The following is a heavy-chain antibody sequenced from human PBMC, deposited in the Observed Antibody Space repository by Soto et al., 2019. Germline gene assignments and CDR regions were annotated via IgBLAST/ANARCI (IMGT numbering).Heavy chain of an antibody. CDR3: ARARRNWNVYYFDY. Sequence: SETLSLTCAVYGGSFSGYYWSWIRQPPGKGLEWIGEINHSGSTNYNPSLKSRVTISVDTSKNQFSLKLSSVTAADTAVYYCARARRNWNVYYFDYWGQGTLVTVSS. D-gene: IGHD1-1*01. CDR2: INHSGST. CDR1: GGSFSGYY. J-gene: IGHJ4*02. V-gene: IGHV4-34*01.